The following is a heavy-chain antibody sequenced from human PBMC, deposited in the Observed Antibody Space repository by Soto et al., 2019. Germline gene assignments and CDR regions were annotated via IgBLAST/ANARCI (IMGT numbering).Heavy chain of an antibody. J-gene: IGHJ4*02. CDR1: GFTFRSYA. CDR2: ISYDGTNK. CDR3: ARGDSNSWADY. V-gene: IGHV3-30*01. D-gene: IGHD6-13*01. Sequence: SLRLSLAASGFTFRSYAMDWVRQAPGKGLEWVAVISYDGTNKYYADSVKGRFTISRDNSKNTLSLQMNSLRAEDMAVYYCARGDSNSWADYWGQGTLVTVSS.